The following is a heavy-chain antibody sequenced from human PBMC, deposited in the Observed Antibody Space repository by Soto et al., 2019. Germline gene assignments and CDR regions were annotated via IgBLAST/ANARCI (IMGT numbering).Heavy chain of an antibody. J-gene: IGHJ3*02. CDR1: GGSINIVDYS. CDR3: ASAQWDYAIFTGRLWGAFDI. D-gene: IGHD3-9*01. Sequence: QVQLQASGSGLVKASQTLSLTCGVSGGSINIVDYSWNWIRQPPGKGLEWIGTIFHSGVTHYNPSLTSRVSISLARSSIQFHMELSAVTAADTAIYYCASAQWDYAIFTGRLWGAFDIWGQGAMGTVSS. CDR2: IFHSGVT. V-gene: IGHV4-30-2*01.